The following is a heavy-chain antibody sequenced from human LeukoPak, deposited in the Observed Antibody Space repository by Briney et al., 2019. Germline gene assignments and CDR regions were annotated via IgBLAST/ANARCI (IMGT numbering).Heavy chain of an antibody. Sequence: GGTLRLSCAASGFTFSDYYMSWIRQAPGKGLEWVSYISSSGSTIYYADSVKGRFTISRDNAKNSLYLQMNSLRAEDTAVYYCAREKGLTRDSYYYYMDVWGKGTTVTVSS. J-gene: IGHJ6*03. CDR3: AREKGLTRDSYYYYMDV. V-gene: IGHV3-11*04. CDR2: ISSSGSTI. CDR1: GFTFSDYY. D-gene: IGHD1-14*01.